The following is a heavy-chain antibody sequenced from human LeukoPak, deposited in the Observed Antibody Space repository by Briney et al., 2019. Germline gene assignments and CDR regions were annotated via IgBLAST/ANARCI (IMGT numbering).Heavy chain of an antibody. Sequence: GASVKVSCTASGYTFTSYGISWVRQAPGQGLEWMGWISAYNGNTNYAQKLQGRVTMTTDTSTSTAYMELRSLRSDDTAVYYCARGPRVVGATRNDYWGQGTLVTVSS. CDR3: ARGPRVVGATRNDY. J-gene: IGHJ4*02. CDR1: GYTFTSYG. D-gene: IGHD1-26*01. V-gene: IGHV1-18*01. CDR2: ISAYNGNT.